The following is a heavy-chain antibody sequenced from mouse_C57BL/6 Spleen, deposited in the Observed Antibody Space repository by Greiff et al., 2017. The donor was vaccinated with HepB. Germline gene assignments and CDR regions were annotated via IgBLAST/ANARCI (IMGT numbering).Heavy chain of an antibody. CDR3: TRSESNYYFDY. D-gene: IGHD2-5*01. CDR2: IDPETGGT. Sequence: QVQVKQSGAELVRPGASVTLSCKASGYTFTDYEMHWVKQTPVHGLEWIGAIDPETGGTAYNQKFKGKAILTADKSSSTAYMELRSLTSEDSAVYYCTRSESNYYFDYWGQGTTLTVSS. CDR1: GYTFTDYE. J-gene: IGHJ2*01. V-gene: IGHV1-15*01.